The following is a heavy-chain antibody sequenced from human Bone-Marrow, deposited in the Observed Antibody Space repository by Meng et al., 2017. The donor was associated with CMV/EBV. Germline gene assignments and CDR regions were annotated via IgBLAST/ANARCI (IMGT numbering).Heavy chain of an antibody. J-gene: IGHJ4*02. CDR2: IYYSGST. D-gene: IGHD3-3*01. CDR3: ARVKDFWSGYYTLYFDY. V-gene: IGHV4-59*01. Sequence: SETLSLTCTVPGGSISSYYWSWIRQPPGKGLEWIGYIYYSGSTNYNPSLKSRVTISVDTSKNQFSLKLSSVTAADTAVYYCARVKDFWSGYYTLYFDYWGQGTLVTGSS. CDR1: GGSISSYY.